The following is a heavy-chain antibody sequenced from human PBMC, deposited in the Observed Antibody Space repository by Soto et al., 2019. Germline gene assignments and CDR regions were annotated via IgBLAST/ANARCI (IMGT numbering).Heavy chain of an antibody. CDR1: GFTFSDYA. CDR3: AKDLGKSNRRSNLKEAFAL. Sequence: EVQLLESGRGLVQPGGSLRLSCAASGFTFSDYAMTWVRQAPGKGLEWVSTISGLGGSTYYADSVKGRFSISRENSKDTLYVQMNSLRAEDTAVYYCAKDLGKSNRRSNLKEAFALWGQGTMVTVSS. CDR2: ISGLGGST. D-gene: IGHD4-17*01. J-gene: IGHJ3*01. V-gene: IGHV3-23*01.